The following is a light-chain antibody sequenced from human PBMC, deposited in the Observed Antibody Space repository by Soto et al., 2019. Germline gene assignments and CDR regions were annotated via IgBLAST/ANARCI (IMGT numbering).Light chain of an antibody. CDR3: SSYTSSSTF. CDR2: DVS. Sequence: QSVLTQPASVSGSPGQSITISCTGTSSDVGGYNYVSWYQQHPGKAPKLMIYDVSNRPSGVSNRFSGSKSGNTASLTISGLQAEDEADYYCSSYTSSSTFFGTGTKVTGL. J-gene: IGLJ1*01. CDR1: SSDVGGYNY. V-gene: IGLV2-14*01.